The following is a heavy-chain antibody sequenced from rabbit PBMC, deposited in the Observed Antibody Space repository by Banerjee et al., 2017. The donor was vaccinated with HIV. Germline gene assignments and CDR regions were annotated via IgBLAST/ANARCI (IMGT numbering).Heavy chain of an antibody. CDR1: GFTISSYH. CDR2: INTSSGST. D-gene: IGHD4-1*01. J-gene: IGHJ4*01. V-gene: IGHV1S45*01. CDR3: ARDLAGVIGWNFGL. Sequence: QEQLEESGGDLVKPEGSLTLTCTASGFTISSYHMCWVRQAPGKGLEWIACINTSSGSTVYATWAKGRFTISRTSSTTVSLQMTSLTAADTATYFCARDLAGVIGWNFGLWGPGTLVTVS.